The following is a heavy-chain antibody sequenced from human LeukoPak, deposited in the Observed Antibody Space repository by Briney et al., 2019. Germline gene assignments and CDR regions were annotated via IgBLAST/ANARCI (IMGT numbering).Heavy chain of an antibody. CDR3: VRDLGGRSGH. CDR1: GFTFSSNW. CDR2: INEDGSTT. V-gene: IGHV3-74*01. Sequence: GGSLRLSCAASGFTFSSNWMHWVRQAPGKGLVWVSRINEDGSTTNYADSVKGRSTIFRDNAKNTLYLQMNSLRAEDSAVYYCVRDLGGRSGHWGQGTLVTVSS. J-gene: IGHJ4*02. D-gene: IGHD1-26*01.